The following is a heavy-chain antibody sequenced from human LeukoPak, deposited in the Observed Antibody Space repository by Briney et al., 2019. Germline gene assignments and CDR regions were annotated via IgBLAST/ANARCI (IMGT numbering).Heavy chain of an antibody. V-gene: IGHV1-69*05. CDR2: IIPIFGTA. J-gene: IGHJ4*02. CDR3: ATLTPWSGDDGGDLDY. CDR1: GGTFSSYA. Sequence: ASVKVSCKASGGTFSSYAVSWVRQAPGQGLEWMGGIIPIFGTANYAQKFQGRVTITTDESTSTAYMELSSLRSEDTGVYYCATLTPWSGDDGGDLDYWGQGTLVTVSS. D-gene: IGHD3-3*01.